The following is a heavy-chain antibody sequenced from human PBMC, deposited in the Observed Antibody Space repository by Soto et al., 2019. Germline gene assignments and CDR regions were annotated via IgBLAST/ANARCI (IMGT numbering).Heavy chain of an antibody. CDR1: GFAFGTYA. V-gene: IGHV3-23*01. D-gene: IGHD6-13*01. CDR3: AKVTKRAAAGRYEYYKYGMDV. Sequence: GGSLRLSCAAAGFAFGTYAMTWVRQAPGKGLEWVSVISGSGGSSYYAASVKGRFAISRDNSKNTLFLQMNGLRAEDTAVYYCAKVTKRAAAGRYEYYKYGMDVWGQGTTVTVSS. J-gene: IGHJ6*02. CDR2: ISGSGGSS.